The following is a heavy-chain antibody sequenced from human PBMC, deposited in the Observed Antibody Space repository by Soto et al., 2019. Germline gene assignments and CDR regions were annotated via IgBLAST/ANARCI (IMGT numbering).Heavy chain of an antibody. CDR1: GYTFTNYG. D-gene: IGHD6-13*01. J-gene: IGHJ4*02. V-gene: IGHV1-18*01. Sequence: ASVKVSCKASGYTFTNYGVSWVRQAPGQGLEWMGWIGGYKGNTNYAQKLQGRVTLTTDTSTSTAYMELRSLRSDDTAVYYCARDWAAAGTFDYWGQGTLVTVSS. CDR3: ARDWAAAGTFDY. CDR2: IGGYKGNT.